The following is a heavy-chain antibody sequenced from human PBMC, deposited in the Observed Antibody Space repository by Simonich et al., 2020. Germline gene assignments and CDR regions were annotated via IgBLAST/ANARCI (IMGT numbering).Heavy chain of an antibody. D-gene: IGHD1-1*01. CDR1: GYSISSGYY. J-gene: IGHJ5*02. CDR3: ARDPGLTGTTSWFDP. CDR2: IYHSGGT. V-gene: IGHV4-38-2*02. Sequence: QVQLQESGPGLVKPSETLSLTCAVSGYSISSGYYWGWIRQPPGKGLEWIGSIYHSGGTDDNPSLKVRVTKSVDTSKNQFSLKLSSVTAADTAVYYCARDPGLTGTTSWFDPWGQGTLVTVSS.